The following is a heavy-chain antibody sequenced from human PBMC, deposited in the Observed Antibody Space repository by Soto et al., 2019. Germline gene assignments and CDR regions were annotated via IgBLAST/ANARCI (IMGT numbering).Heavy chain of an antibody. CDR3: ASLRGDIVVVVAHDDFDI. J-gene: IGHJ3*02. V-gene: IGHV1-69*06. Sequence: SVKVSCKASGGTFSSYAISWVRQAPGQGLEWMGGIIPIFGTANYAQKFQGRVTITADKSTSTAYMELSSLRSEDTAVYYCASLRGDIVVVVAHDDFDIWGQGTMVTV. D-gene: IGHD2-15*01. CDR2: IIPIFGTA. CDR1: GGTFSSYA.